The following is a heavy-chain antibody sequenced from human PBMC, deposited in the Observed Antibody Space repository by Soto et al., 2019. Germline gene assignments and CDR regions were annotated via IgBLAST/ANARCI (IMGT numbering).Heavy chain of an antibody. CDR2: ISAYNGNT. CDR3: ASDPPLLRFLGWSTNSYYSRDV. J-gene: IGHJ6*03. V-gene: IGHV1-18*01. Sequence: QVQLVQSGAEVKKPGASVKVSCKASGYNVTSYGISWVRQAPGLGLEWMGWISAYNGNTNYAQKLQGRVTMTTDTSTSTAYLELRSLRSDETAVYYCASDPPLLRFLGWSTNSYYSRDVWGKGTTVTVSS. CDR1: GYNVTSYG. D-gene: IGHD3-3*01.